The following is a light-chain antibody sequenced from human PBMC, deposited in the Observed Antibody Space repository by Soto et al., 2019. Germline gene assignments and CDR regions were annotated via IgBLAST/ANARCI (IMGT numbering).Light chain of an antibody. CDR3: QQGSNRRAT. CDR2: DAY. CDR1: QSVSSY. Sequence: EIVLTQSPATLSLAPGERATLSCRASQSVSSYLAWYQQKPGQAPRLLIYDAYNRATGIPARFSGSGSGTDFTLTLSRLEPEDFAVYYCQQGSNRRATFGQGTRLAIK. J-gene: IGKJ5*01. V-gene: IGKV3-11*01.